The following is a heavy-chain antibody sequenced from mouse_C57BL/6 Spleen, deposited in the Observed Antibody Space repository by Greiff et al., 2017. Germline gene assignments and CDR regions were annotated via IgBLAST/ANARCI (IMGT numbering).Heavy chain of an antibody. CDR2: IDPSDSYT. CDR1: GYTFTSYW. J-gene: IGHJ4*01. D-gene: IGHD1-1*01. Sequence: QVQLKQPGAELVRPGTSVKLSCKASGYTFTSYWMHWVKQRPGQGLEWIGVIDPSDSYTNYNQKFKGKATLTVDTSSSTAYMQLSSLTSEDSAVYYCARKTYYYGSSPSYAMDYWGQGTSVTVSS. V-gene: IGHV1-59*01. CDR3: ARKTYYYGSSPSYAMDY.